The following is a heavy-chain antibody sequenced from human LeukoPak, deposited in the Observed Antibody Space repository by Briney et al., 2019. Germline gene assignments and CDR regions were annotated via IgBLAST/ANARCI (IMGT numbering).Heavy chain of an antibody. CDR1: GSTFSGHL. D-gene: IGHD3-16*01. Sequence: GGSLRLSCAASGSTFSGHLLHWVRQAPGKGREWVAGTAYEGGEKYYADSVSGRFTISRDNSDNTVYLQVDGLRLEGTAVYFCAREGDRHLTFDYWGRGTLVTVSS. V-gene: IGHV3-30*01. CDR2: TAYEGGEK. J-gene: IGHJ4*02. CDR3: AREGDRHLTFDY.